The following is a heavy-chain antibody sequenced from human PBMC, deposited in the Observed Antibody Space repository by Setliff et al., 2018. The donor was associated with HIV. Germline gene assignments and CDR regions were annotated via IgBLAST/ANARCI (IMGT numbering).Heavy chain of an antibody. CDR1: GASISRSSYY. D-gene: IGHD3-16*01. CDR2: IYYSGRT. CDR3: ARVKSGTLGGYVDY. J-gene: IGHJ4*02. Sequence: SETLSLTCTVSGASISRSSYYWGWIRQPPGKGLEWIGSIYYSGRTYYNPSLKSRVTISVDTSKNQFSLRLSSVTAADTAVYFCARVKSGTLGGYVDYWGQGTLVTVSS. V-gene: IGHV4-39*07.